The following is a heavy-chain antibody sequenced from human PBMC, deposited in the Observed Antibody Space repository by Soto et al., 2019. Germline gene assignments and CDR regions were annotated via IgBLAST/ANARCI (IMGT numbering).Heavy chain of an antibody. CDR2: IKSKASNYAT. V-gene: IGHV3-73*01. Sequence: GGSLRLSCAGSGFTFSGSDIHWVRQASGKGLEWVGRIKSKASNYATSYGASVKGRFTISRENDKNSLYLQMNSLRAEDTAVYYCARDKQLWSDFDYWGQGTLVTVSS. D-gene: IGHD5-18*01. CDR3: ARDKQLWSDFDY. J-gene: IGHJ4*02. CDR1: GFTFSGSD.